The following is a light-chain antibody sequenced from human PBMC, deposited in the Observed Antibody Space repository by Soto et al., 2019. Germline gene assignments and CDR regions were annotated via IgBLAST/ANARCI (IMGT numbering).Light chain of an antibody. CDR2: AAS. V-gene: IGKV1-39*01. CDR1: QSISSY. J-gene: IGKJ1*01. CDR3: QQSYSTPRT. Sequence: DIQMTQSASSQSASVGDRVTITCRASQSISSYLNWYQQKPGKAPKLLIYAASSLQSGVPSSFSGSGSRTDFTLTISSLQPEDFATYYCQQSYSTPRTFGQGTKVEIK.